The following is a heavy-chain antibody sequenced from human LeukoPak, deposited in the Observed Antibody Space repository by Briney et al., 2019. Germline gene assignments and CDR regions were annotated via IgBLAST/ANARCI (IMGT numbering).Heavy chain of an antibody. CDR2: INPNSGGT. V-gene: IGHV1-2*02. CDR3: AREGSGYPY. CDR1: GYSFIGYY. J-gene: IGHJ4*02. Sequence: ASVTVSCKASGYSFIGYYMHWVRQAPGQGLEWMRWINPNSGGTNYAQKFQGRVTMTRDTSISTAYMEVSRLTSDDTAVFYCAREGSGYPYWGQGTLVTVSS. D-gene: IGHD5-12*01.